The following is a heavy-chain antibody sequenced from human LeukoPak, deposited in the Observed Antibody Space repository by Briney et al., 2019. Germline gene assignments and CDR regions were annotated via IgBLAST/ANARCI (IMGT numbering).Heavy chain of an antibody. CDR1: GGSISSNGYY. CDR3: ARHYSPADDAFDI. V-gene: IGHV4-39*01. Sequence: NPSETLSLTCTVSGGSISSNGYYWGWIRQPPGKGLEWIGSIYYSGSTYYNPSLKSRVTISVDTSKNQFSLKLSCVTAADTAVYYCARHYSPADDAFDIWGQGTMVTVSS. CDR2: IYYSGST. D-gene: IGHD2-2*01. J-gene: IGHJ3*02.